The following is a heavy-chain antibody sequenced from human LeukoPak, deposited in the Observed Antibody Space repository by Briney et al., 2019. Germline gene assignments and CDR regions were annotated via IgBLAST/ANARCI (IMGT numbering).Heavy chain of an antibody. J-gene: IGHJ4*02. D-gene: IGHD2-2*03. CDR2: ITGNADTT. CDR3: ATLKSGYCSTTSCLNYFDF. Sequence: GGSLRLSCAASGFTFSSYAMSWVRQAPGKGLEWVSTITGNADTTYYADSVKGRFTISRDNSKNTLYLQMNSLRAEDTAVYYCATLKSGYCSTTSCLNYFDFWGQGPRSPSPQ. CDR1: GFTFSSYA. V-gene: IGHV3-23*01.